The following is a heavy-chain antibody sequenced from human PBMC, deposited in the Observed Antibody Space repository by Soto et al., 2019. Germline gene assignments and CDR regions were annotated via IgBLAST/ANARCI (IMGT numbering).Heavy chain of an antibody. CDR3: ARSLGSSSWYDY. D-gene: IGHD6-13*01. CDR1: GYTFTSYD. J-gene: IGHJ4*02. V-gene: IGHV1-8*01. CDR2: MNPNSGNT. Sequence: ASVKVSCKASGYTFTSYDINWVRQATGQGLEWMGWMNPNSGNTGYAQKFQGRVTMTRNTSISTAYMELSSLRSDDTAVYYCARSLGSSSWYDYWGQGTLVTVSS.